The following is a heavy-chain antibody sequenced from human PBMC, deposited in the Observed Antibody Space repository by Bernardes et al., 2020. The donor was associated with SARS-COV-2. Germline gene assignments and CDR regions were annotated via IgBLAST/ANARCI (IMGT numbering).Heavy chain of an antibody. CDR3: ARAFENYYDRSGNYYSDAFDI. D-gene: IGHD3-22*01. V-gene: IGHV1-18*01. Sequence: ASVKVSCKVSGYSFTSYGLSWVRQAPGQELEWMAWISAFNGNTNYAQKVQDRVTLTADTSTSTVYMELRSLRSDDTAVYYCARAFENYYDRSGNYYSDAFDIWGQGTMVTVSP. J-gene: IGHJ3*02. CDR2: ISAFNGNT. CDR1: GYSFTSYG.